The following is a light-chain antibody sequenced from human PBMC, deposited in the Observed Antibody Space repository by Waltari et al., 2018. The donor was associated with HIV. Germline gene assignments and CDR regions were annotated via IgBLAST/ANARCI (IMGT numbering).Light chain of an antibody. V-gene: IGLV2-11*01. J-gene: IGLJ1*01. CDR1: SSDVGGYNN. CDR2: DVS. Sequence: QSALTQPRSVSGSPGPPVTISCTGTSSDVGGYNNVPWYQQHPGKAPKVRIYDVSKRPSGVPDRFSGSKSGNTASLTISGLQAEDEADYYCCLYAGSYTYVFGTGTKVTVL. CDR3: CLYAGSYTYV.